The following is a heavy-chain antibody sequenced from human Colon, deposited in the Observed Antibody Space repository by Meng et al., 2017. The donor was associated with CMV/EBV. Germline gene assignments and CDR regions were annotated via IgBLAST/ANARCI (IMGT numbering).Heavy chain of an antibody. CDR1: GGSISITSYY. CDR2: IFYTGDT. V-gene: IGHV4-39*06. D-gene: IGHD3-10*01. Sequence: SETLSLTCTVSGGSISITSYYWAWIRQSPGEGLDWIGSIFYTGDTQYNPSRKSRVSLAVDTSKHQFPLHVTSVTAADTAIYYCARAHLGFRFGELSHWGQGMLVTVSS. J-gene: IGHJ4*02. CDR3: ARAHLGFRFGELSH.